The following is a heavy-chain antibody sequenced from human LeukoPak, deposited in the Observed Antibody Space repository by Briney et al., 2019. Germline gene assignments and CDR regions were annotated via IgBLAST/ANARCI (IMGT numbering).Heavy chain of an antibody. D-gene: IGHD3-16*01. J-gene: IGHJ4*02. CDR2: ISSSSNTI. V-gene: IGHV3-48*01. CDR1: GFTFSSYS. Sequence: GGSLRLSCAASGFTFSSYSMNWVRQAPGKGLEWVSYISSSSNTIYYADSVKGRFTISRDNAKNSLYLQMNSLRAEDTAVYYCARGERLGGDYWGQGTLVTVSS. CDR3: ARGERLGGDY.